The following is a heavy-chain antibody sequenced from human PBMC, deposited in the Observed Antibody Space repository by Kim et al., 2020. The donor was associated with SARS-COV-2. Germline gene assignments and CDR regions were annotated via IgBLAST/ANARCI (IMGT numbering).Heavy chain of an antibody. CDR1: GDRVSSDSAA. CDR2: TYYRSKWYS. D-gene: IGHD6-13*01. J-gene: IGHJ4*02. V-gene: IGHV6-1*01. Sequence: SQTLSLTCAISGDRVSSDSAAWNWIRQSPSRGLEWLGRTYYRSKWYSDYAVSLKSRLSINADTSKNQFSLQLNSVTPEDTALYYCVREHKLIVAAGFDYWGQGTLVTVS. CDR3: VREHKLIVAAGFDY.